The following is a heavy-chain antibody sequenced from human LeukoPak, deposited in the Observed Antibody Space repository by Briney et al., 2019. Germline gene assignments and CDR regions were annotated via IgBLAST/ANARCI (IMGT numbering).Heavy chain of an antibody. J-gene: IGHJ4*02. CDR2: IYYSGST. CDR1: GGSISSYY. V-gene: IGHV4-59*01. CDR3: ARVLDYLGYCDY. Sequence: PSETLSLTCTVSGGSISSYYWSSIRQPPGKGMEWIGYIYYSGSTNYNPSLKSRVTISVDTSKNQFSLKLSSVTAADTAVYYCARVLDYLGYCDYWGQGTLVTVSS. D-gene: IGHD7-27*01.